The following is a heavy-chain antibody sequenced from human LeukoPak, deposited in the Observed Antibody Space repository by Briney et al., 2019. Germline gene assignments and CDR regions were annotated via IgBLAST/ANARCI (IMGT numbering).Heavy chain of an antibody. Sequence: PSETLSLTCTVSGDSISGYYWTRMRQPPGKELEWIGVTYYSGSTHYNPSLKSRVTISADTSKNQFSLRVTSMTAADTAVYYCAGGEGWLPNYWGQGTLVTISS. CDR1: GDSISGYY. CDR3: AGGEGWLPNY. J-gene: IGHJ4*02. V-gene: IGHV4-59*01. D-gene: IGHD3-16*01. CDR2: TYYSGST.